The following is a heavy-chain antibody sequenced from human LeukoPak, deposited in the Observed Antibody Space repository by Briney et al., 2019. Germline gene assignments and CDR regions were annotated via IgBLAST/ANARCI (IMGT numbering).Heavy chain of an antibody. CDR1: GFTLSSSW. V-gene: IGHV3-21*01. D-gene: IGHD5-24*01. CDR2: ISSSSSYI. CDR3: ARDEMVEMATTV. Sequence: GGSLRLSCEASGFTLSSSWMHWVRQAPGKGLEWVSSISSSSSYIYHADSVKGRFTISRDNAKNSLYLQMNSLRAEDTAVYYCARDEMVEMATTVWGQGTLVTVSS. J-gene: IGHJ4*02.